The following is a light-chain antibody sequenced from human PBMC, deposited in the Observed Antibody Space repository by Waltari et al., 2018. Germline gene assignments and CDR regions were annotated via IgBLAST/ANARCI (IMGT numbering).Light chain of an antibody. CDR1: SSDVGSYNL. J-gene: IGLJ2*01. CDR3: CSYAGSSTHVV. Sequence: QSALTQPASVSGSPGQSITISCTGTSSDVGSYNLVSWYQQHPGKAPKLMIYEVSKRPSGVSNRFSGSKSGNTASLTISGLQAEDDADYYCCSYAGSSTHVVFGGGTKLTVL. CDR2: EVS. V-gene: IGLV2-23*02.